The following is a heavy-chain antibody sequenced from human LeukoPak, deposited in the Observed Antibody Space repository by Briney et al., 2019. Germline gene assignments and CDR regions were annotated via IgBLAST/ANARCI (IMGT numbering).Heavy chain of an antibody. D-gene: IGHD6-19*01. V-gene: IGHV4-59*08. CDR3: ARHVAVAGRGWFDP. CDR1: GGSISSYY. Sequence: SETLPLTCTVSGGSISSYYWSWIRQPPGKGLEWIGYIYYSGSTNYNPSLKSRVTISVDTSKNQFSLKLSSVTAADTAVYYCARHVAVAGRGWFDPWGQGTLVTVSS. CDR2: IYYSGST. J-gene: IGHJ5*02.